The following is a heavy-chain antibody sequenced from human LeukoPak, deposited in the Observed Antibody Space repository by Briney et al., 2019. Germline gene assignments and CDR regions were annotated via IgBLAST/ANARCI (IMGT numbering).Heavy chain of an antibody. J-gene: IGHJ4*02. CDR2: IAQDGSEK. CDR1: GFSFRSYW. D-gene: IGHD3-16*02. V-gene: IGHV3-7*01. CDR3: ARDRFDYVWGSYRSNPSFDY. Sequence: GGSLRLSCAASGFSFRSYWMSWVRQAPGKGLEWVANIAQDGSEKYYADSVKGRFTISRDNSKNTLYLQMNSLRAEDTAVYYCARDRFDYVWGSYRSNPSFDYWGQGTLVTVSS.